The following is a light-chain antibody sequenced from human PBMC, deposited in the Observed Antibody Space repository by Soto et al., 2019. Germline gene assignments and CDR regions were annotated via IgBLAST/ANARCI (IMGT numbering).Light chain of an antibody. CDR1: ANDVGGHNY. CDR2: DVT. Sequence: ALTQPRSVSGSPGQSATISCTGTANDVGGHNYVSWYQQHPGEAPKLLIYDVTERPSGVPDRFSGSKSGNTASLAISGLQTEDEADYYCYSYAGTYTFVFGTGTKVTVL. J-gene: IGLJ1*01. V-gene: IGLV2-11*01. CDR3: YSYAGTYTFV.